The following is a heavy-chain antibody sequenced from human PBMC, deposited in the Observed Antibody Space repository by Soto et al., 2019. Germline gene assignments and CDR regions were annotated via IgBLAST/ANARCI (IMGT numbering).Heavy chain of an antibody. J-gene: IGHJ6*02. CDR1: GYTFTRYG. D-gene: IGHD3-16*01. CDR3: AMVDVYVTPSPQDV. CDR2: INTYNGNT. Sequence: QVQLVQSGAEVKNPGASVKVSCKASGYTFTRYGIGWARQAPGQRLEWMGWINTYNGNTNYAQNVQGRVTLTTDTSTSTAYMELRSLRSNDTAIYYCAMVDVYVTPSPQDVWGQGTMVIVSS. V-gene: IGHV1-18*01.